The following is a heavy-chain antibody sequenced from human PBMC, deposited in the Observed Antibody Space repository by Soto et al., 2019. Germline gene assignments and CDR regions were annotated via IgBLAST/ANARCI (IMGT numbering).Heavy chain of an antibody. CDR3: AKCPRTANGNY. CDR1: GFTFSNYA. V-gene: IGHV3-23*01. J-gene: IGHJ4*02. CDR2: ISGSAGST. Sequence: GGSLRLSCAASGFTFSNYAMSWIRQAPGKGLEWVSAISGSAGSTYYADSVKGRFTISRDNSKNTVSLQMNSLRAEDTAVYYCAKCPRTANGNYWGQGTLVTVSS.